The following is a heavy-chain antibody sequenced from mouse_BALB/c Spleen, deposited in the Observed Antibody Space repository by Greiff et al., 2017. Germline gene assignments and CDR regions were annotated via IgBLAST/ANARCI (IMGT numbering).Heavy chain of an antibody. CDR1: GYSITSGYY. D-gene: IGHD2-14*01. CDR2: ISYDGSN. CDR3: ARVEVRRYFDV. Sequence: EVQLQESGPGLVKPSQSLSLTCSVTGYSITSGYYWNWIRQFPGNKLEWMGYISYDGSNNYNPSLKNRISITRDTSKNQFFLKLNSVTTEDTATYYCARVEVRRYFDVWGAGTTVTVSS. J-gene: IGHJ1*01. V-gene: IGHV3-6*02.